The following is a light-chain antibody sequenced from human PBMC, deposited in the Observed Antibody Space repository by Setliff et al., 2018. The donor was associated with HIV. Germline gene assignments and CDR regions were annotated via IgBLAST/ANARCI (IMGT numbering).Light chain of an antibody. V-gene: IGLV2-23*02. CDR2: EVN. Sequence: QSVLTQPASVSGSPGQAITISCTGTSSDVGSYRLVSWYQQHPGKAPKLMIYEVNKRPSGVSNRFSASKSGNTASLTISGLQAEDEADYYCCSYATSRSLVFGGGTKVTV. J-gene: IGLJ3*02. CDR1: SSDVGSYRL. CDR3: CSYATSRSLV.